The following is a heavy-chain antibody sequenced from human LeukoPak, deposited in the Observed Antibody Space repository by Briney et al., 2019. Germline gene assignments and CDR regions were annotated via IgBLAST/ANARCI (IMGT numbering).Heavy chain of an antibody. CDR3: ARAGDTTGEYCSSTSCFQFDF. V-gene: IGHV3-23*01. CDR1: GFTFSSYA. Sequence: GGSLRLSCAASGFTFSSYAMNWVRQAPGKGLEWVSVISGGGGSTYYADSVKGRFTISRDNSKNTLSLQMDSLRVEDTALYYCARAGDTTGEYCSSTSCFQFDFWGQGTLVTVSS. CDR2: ISGGGGST. J-gene: IGHJ4*02. D-gene: IGHD2-2*01.